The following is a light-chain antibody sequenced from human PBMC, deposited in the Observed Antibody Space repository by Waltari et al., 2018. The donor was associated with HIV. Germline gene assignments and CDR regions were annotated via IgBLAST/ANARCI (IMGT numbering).Light chain of an antibody. J-gene: IGKJ1*01. CDR2: GAS. CDR1: QSVSSN. V-gene: IGKV3-15*01. Sequence: EIVMTQSPDTLSLSPSESVTFSCRAMQSVSSNLAWYQQKPGQAPRLLTFGASTRATGIPARFSGGGSGTDFTLSISSLQSEDFALYYCQQYNDWPRTFGQGTKVEIK. CDR3: QQYNDWPRT.